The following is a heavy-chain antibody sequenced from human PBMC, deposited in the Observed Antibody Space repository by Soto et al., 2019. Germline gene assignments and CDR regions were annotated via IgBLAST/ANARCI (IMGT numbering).Heavy chain of an antibody. J-gene: IGHJ4*02. CDR1: GFTFSSYW. D-gene: IGHD3-22*01. V-gene: IGHV3-7*01. Sequence: EVQLVESGGGLVQPGGSLRLSCGASGFTFSSYWMSWVRQSQGKGLEWVANIKQDGSETYYVDSVKGRFTISRDNAKNSLYLQMSSLRAEDTAVYYCARDSVFYDSTGDFDYWGQGTVVIVSS. CDR3: ARDSVFYDSTGDFDY. CDR2: IKQDGSET.